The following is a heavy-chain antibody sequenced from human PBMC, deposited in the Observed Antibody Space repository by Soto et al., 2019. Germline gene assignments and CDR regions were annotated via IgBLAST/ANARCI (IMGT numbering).Heavy chain of an antibody. CDR2: TYYRSKWYN. D-gene: IGHD3-22*01. Sequence: PSPTLSLACAISVDSVSSNSAAWNCSRQTPSRGLEWLGRTYYRSKWYNHYAVSVKSRITVNPDTSKNQFSLQLNSVTPEDTAVYYCARSGPGGYIDYWGQGTLVTVSS. J-gene: IGHJ4*02. CDR1: VDSVSSNSAA. CDR3: ARSGPGGYIDY. V-gene: IGHV6-1*01.